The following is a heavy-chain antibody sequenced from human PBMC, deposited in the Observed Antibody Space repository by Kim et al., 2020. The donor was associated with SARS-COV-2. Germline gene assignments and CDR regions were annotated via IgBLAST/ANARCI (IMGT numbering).Heavy chain of an antibody. CDR3: AIHIESYWFDP. D-gene: IGHD3-16*02. J-gene: IGHJ5*02. V-gene: IGHV4-59*08. CDR1: GVSISSYY. Sequence: SETLSLTCTVSGVSISSYYWSWIRQPPGKGLEWIGYIYYSGSTNYNPSFKSRVTISVDTSKNQFSLKLISVTAADTAVYFCAIHIESYWFDPWGQRTLVT. CDR2: IYYSGST.